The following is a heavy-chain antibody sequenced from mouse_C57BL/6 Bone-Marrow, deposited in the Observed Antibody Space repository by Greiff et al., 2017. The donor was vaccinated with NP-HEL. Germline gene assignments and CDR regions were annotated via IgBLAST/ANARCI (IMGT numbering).Heavy chain of an antibody. D-gene: IGHD1-1*01. CDR2: ISSGGSYT. CDR3: ASYGSTPY. J-gene: IGHJ3*01. CDR1: GFTFSSYG. Sequence: EVKLMESGGDLVKPGGSLKLSCAASGFTFSSYGMSWVRQTPHKRLEWVATISSGGSYTYYPDSVKGRFTISRDNAKNTLYLQMSSLKSEDTAMYYCASYGSTPYWGQGTLVTVSA. V-gene: IGHV5-6*01.